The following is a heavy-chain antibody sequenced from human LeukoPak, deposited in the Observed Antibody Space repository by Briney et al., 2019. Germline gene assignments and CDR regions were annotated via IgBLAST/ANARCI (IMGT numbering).Heavy chain of an antibody. CDR3: TKAPLISCTGAFCYPFDY. V-gene: IGHV3-23*01. CDR1: GFTFSDYE. D-gene: IGHD2-8*02. CDR2: TVGSRPDT. J-gene: IGHJ4*01. Sequence: PGGSLRLSCAVSGFTFSDYEMNWVRQAPGKGLEWVSATVGSRPDTYHADSVKGRFTVSRDNSRNTLYLQMNSLRIEDTAVYYCTKAPLISCTGAFCYPFDYWGQGILVTVSS.